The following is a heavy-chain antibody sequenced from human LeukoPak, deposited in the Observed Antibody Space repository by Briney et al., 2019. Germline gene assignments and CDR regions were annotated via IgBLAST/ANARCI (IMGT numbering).Heavy chain of an antibody. V-gene: IGHV1-18*01. Sequence: GASVKVSCKASDYTFTNYGVSWVRQAPGQGLEWMGWINSYNGNTNYAQKLQGRVTMTTDTSTSTAYMELRSLRSDDTAVYYCARDVNDNIGSSDYWGQGTLVTVSS. D-gene: IGHD3-22*01. J-gene: IGHJ4*02. CDR1: DYTFTNYG. CDR2: INSYNGNT. CDR3: ARDVNDNIGSSDY.